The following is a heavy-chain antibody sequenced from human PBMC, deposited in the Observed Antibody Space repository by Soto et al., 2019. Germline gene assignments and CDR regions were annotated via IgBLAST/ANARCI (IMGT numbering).Heavy chain of an antibody. CDR2: FIPIFRTV. D-gene: IGHD3-22*01. CDR1: GGIFGSHG. V-gene: IGHV1-69*01. Sequence: QVQLIQSEAEVKKPGSSVRVSCTASGGIFGSHGFSWVRQAPGQRLEWVGGFIPIFRTVTYTEKFQARVRIAADESTNTVYMDMSSLTAEDTSVYYCVGDRRIYYSDPHDEFVASDYEVWGQGTTVSVSS. J-gene: IGHJ3*01. CDR3: VGDRRIYYSDPHDEFVASDYEV.